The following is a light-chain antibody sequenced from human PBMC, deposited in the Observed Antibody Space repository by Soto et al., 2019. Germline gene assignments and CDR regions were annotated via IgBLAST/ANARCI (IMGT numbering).Light chain of an antibody. J-gene: IGLJ1*01. CDR2: DVS. Sequence: QSALTQPASVSGSPGQSSTISCTGTSSDVGGYNYVSWYQQHPGKAPKLMIYDVSNRPSGVSNRFSGSKSGNTASLTISGLQAEDEADYYCGSYTRSSTYVFGTGTKVTVL. V-gene: IGLV2-14*01. CDR1: SSDVGGYNY. CDR3: GSYTRSSTYV.